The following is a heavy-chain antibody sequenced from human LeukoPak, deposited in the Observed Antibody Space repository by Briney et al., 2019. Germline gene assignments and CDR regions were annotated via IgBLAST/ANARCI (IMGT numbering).Heavy chain of an antibody. Sequence: GASVKVSCKASGGTFSSYAISWVRQAPGQGLEWMGGIIPIFGTANYAQKFQGRVTITADESTSTAYMELSSLRSEDTAVYYCARGFPIAAARYYYYGMDAWGQGTTVTVSS. V-gene: IGHV1-69*13. D-gene: IGHD6-13*01. CDR3: ARGFPIAAARYYYYGMDA. CDR2: IIPIFGTA. CDR1: GGTFSSYA. J-gene: IGHJ6*02.